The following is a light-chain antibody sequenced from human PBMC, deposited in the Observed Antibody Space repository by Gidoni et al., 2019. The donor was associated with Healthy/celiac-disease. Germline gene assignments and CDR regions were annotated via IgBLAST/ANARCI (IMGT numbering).Light chain of an antibody. CDR1: QSVSSY. Sequence: EIVLTQPPATLSLSPGERATLSCRASQSVSSYLAWYQQKPGQAPRPVIYDASNRATGIPARFSGSGSGTDFTLTIRSLEPEDFAVYYCQQRSNWVTFGPGTKVDIK. V-gene: IGKV3-11*01. CDR2: DAS. J-gene: IGKJ3*01. CDR3: QQRSNWVT.